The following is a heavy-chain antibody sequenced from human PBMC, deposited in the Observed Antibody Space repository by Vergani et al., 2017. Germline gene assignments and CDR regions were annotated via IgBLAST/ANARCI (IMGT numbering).Heavy chain of an antibody. CDR3: AKASPYSGSYFRYYYGMDV. V-gene: IGHV3-30*18. D-gene: IGHD1-26*01. J-gene: IGHJ6*02. CDR2: ISYDGSNK. Sequence: VQLLESGGGLVQPGGSLRLSCAASGFTFSSYGMHWVRQAPGKGLEWVAVISYDGSNKYYADSVKGRFTISRDNSKNTLYLQMNSLRAEDTAVYYCAKASPYSGSYFRYYYGMDVWGQGTTVTVSS. CDR1: GFTFSSYG.